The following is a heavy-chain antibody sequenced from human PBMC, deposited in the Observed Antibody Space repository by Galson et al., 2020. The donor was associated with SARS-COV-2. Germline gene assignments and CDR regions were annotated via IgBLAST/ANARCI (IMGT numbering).Heavy chain of an antibody. CDR3: AGLFGELSNFDY. D-gene: IGHD3-10*01. Sequence: SQTPSLTCTVSGGSIISSSHFWGWIRQTPGKGLEWLGTIYYSGRTYYNPSLKSRVAISVDTSKNQFSLRLSSVTAADTAVYYCAGLFGELSNFDYWGQGTLVTVSS. V-gene: IGHV4-39*01. CDR2: IYYSGRT. J-gene: IGHJ4*02. CDR1: GGSIISSSHF.